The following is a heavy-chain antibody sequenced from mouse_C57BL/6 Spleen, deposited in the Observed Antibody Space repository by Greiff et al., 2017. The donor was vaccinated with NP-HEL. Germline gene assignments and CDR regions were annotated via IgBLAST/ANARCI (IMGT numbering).Heavy chain of an antibody. Sequence: VQLQQPGAELVKPGASVKMSCKASGYTFTSYWITWVKQRPGQGLEWIGDIYPGSGSTNYNEKFKSKATLTVDTSSSTAYMQLSSLTSEDSAVYYCARRRCYGNKYYAMDYWGQGTSVTVSS. V-gene: IGHV1-55*01. D-gene: IGHD2-1*01. CDR2: IYPGSGST. CDR3: ARRRCYGNKYYAMDY. J-gene: IGHJ4*01. CDR1: GYTFTSYW.